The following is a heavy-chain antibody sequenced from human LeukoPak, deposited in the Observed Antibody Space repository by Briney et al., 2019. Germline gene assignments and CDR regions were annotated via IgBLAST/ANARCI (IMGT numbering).Heavy chain of an antibody. CDR1: GFTFSNYW. CDR2: IYNDGSST. D-gene: IGHD3-9*01. V-gene: IGHV3-74*01. J-gene: IGHJ4*02. Sequence: GGSLRLSCAASGFTFSNYWMHWVRQAPGKGLVWVSRIYNDGSSTSYADSVKGRFTISRDNAKSTLYLQMNRLRAEDTAVYYCARVNDFLTGYIDYWGQGTLVTVSS. CDR3: ARVNDFLTGYIDY.